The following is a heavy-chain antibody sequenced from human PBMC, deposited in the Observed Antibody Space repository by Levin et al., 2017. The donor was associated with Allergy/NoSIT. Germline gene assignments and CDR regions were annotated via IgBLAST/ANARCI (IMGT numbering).Heavy chain of an antibody. CDR3: AKALYSSGWYNWFDP. V-gene: IGHV3-23*01. CDR2: ISGSGGST. D-gene: IGHD6-19*01. CDR1: GFTFSSYA. J-gene: IGHJ5*02. Sequence: GESLKISCAASGFTFSSYAMSWVRQAPGKGLEWVSAISGSGGSTYYADSVKGRFTISRDNSKNTLYLQMNSLRAEDTAVYYCAKALYSSGWYNWFDPWGQGTLVTVSS.